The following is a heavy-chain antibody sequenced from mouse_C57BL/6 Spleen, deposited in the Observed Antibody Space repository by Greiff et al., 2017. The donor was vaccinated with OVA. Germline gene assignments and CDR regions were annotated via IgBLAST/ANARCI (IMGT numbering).Heavy chain of an antibody. CDR2: IYIGNGYT. CDR1: GYTFTSYG. D-gene: IGHD2-4*01. CDR3: ARSRGLRRDWYFDV. J-gene: IGHJ1*03. V-gene: IGHV1-58*01. Sequence: VQLKESGAELVRPGSSVKMSCKTSGYTFTSYGINWVKQRPGQGLEWIGYIYIGNGYTEYNEKFKGKATLTSDTSSSTAYMQLSSLTSEDSAIYFCARSRGLRRDWYFDVWGTGTTVTVSS.